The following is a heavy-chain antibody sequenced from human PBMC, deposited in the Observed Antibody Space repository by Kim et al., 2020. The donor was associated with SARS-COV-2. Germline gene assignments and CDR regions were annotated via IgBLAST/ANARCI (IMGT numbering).Heavy chain of an antibody. D-gene: IGHD3-10*01. CDR1: GGTFSSYA. CDR2: IIPIFGTA. V-gene: IGHV1-69*13. CDR3: ARDYYHGVRTGQKGMDV. J-gene: IGHJ6*02. Sequence: SVKVSCKASGGTFSSYAISWVRQAPGQGLEWMGGIIPIFGTANYAQKFQGRVTITADESTSTAYMELSSLRSEDTAVYYCARDYYHGVRTGQKGMDVWGQGTTVTVSS.